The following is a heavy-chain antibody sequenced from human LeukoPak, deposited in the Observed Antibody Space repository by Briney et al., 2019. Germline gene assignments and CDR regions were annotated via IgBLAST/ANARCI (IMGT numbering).Heavy chain of an antibody. CDR3: GKGDCSGASCYDWFDR. CDR2: ISWNSGSI. V-gene: IGHV3-9*01. J-gene: IGHJ5*02. D-gene: IGHD2-15*01. Sequence: QAGGSLRLSCAASGFTFDDYAMHWVRQAPGKGLEWVSGISWNSGSIGYADSVKGRFTISRDNAKKYLYLQMNSMRAEDTALYYCGKGDCSGASCYDWFDRWGQGTLVTVSS. CDR1: GFTFDDYA.